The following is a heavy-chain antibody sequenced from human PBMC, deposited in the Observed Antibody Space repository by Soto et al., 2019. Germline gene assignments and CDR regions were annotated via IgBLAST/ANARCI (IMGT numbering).Heavy chain of an antibody. V-gene: IGHV1-69*06. CDR2: IIPIFGTA. CDR3: ARESRYYSDSSGYYYGMYYFDY. J-gene: IGHJ4*01. D-gene: IGHD3-22*01. CDR1: GGTFSSYA. Sequence: GASLQVSCKASGGTFSSYAISWVRQAPGQGLEWMGGIIPIFGTANYAQKFQGRVTITADKSTSTAYMELSSLRSEDTAVYYCARESRYYSDSSGYYYGMYYFDYWG.